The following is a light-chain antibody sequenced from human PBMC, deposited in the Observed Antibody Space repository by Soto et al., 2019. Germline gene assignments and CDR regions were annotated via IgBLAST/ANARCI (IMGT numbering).Light chain of an antibody. CDR1: SSDVGGYNY. J-gene: IGLJ1*01. Sequence: QSVLTQPPSASGSPGQSVTISCTGTSSDVGGYNYASWYQQHPGKAPKLMIYEVNKRPSGVPDRFSGSKSGNTASLTVSGLQAEDEGDYYCSSHAGSKRVFGTGTKLTVL. V-gene: IGLV2-8*01. CDR2: EVN. CDR3: SSHAGSKRV.